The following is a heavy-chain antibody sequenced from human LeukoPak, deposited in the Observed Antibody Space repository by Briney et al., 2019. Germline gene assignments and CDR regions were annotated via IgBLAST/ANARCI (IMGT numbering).Heavy chain of an antibody. CDR3: ARGSGRIAAGGSEHY. J-gene: IGHJ4*02. CDR2: INSDGSST. V-gene: IGHV3-74*01. Sequence: GGSLRLSCAASGFTFSSYWMHWVRQAPGEGLVWVSRINSDGSSTSYADSVKGRFTISRDNAKNTLYLQMNSLRAEDTAVYYCARGSGRIAAGGSEHYWGQGTLVTVSS. D-gene: IGHD6-13*01. CDR1: GFTFSSYW.